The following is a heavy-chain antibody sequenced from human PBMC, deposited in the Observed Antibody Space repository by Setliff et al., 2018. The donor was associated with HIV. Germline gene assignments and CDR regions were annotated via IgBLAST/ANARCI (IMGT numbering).Heavy chain of an antibody. CDR3: ARVARVHPFDP. V-gene: IGHV4-59*11. J-gene: IGHJ5*02. Sequence: KTSETLSLTCSVFGGSMNSHYWSWIRQPPGKGLEWIGLIYYTGIPTYNTSLKSRVTMSVDRSKNQFSLRLTSVTAADTAMYYCARVARVHPFDPWGQGTLGTVSS. CDR2: IYYTGIP. CDR1: GGSMNSHY.